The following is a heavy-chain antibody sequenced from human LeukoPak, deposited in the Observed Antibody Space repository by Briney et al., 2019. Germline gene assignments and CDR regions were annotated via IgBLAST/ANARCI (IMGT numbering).Heavy chain of an antibody. CDR1: GFTFSSYA. CDR3: AKGSGEWRLWYYIDY. J-gene: IGHJ4*02. V-gene: IGHV3-23*01. CDR2: ISGSGGST. Sequence: GGSLRLSCAASGFTFSSYAMSWVRQAPGKGLEWVSAISGSGGSTYYADSVKGRFTISRDNSKNTLYLQMNSLRAEDTAVYYCAKGSGEWRLWYYIDYWGQGTLVTVSS. D-gene: IGHD5-18*01.